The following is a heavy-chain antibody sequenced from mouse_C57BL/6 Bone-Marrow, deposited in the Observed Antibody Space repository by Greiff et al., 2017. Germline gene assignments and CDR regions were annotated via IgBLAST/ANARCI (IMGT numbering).Heavy chain of an antibody. CDR1: GYSITSGYD. V-gene: IGHV3-1*01. J-gene: IGHJ3*01. Sequence: EVQLQQSGPGMVKPSQSLSLTCTVTGYSITSGYDWHWIRHFPGNKLEWMGYISYSGSTNYNPSLKSRISITHDTSKNHFFLKLNSVTTEDTATYYCARDGDSSGYVGFAYWGQGTLVTVSA. CDR3: ARDGDSSGYVGFAY. CDR2: ISYSGST. D-gene: IGHD3-2*02.